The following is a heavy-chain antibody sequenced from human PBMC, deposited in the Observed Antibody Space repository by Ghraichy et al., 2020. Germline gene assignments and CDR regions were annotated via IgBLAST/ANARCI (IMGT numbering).Heavy chain of an antibody. CDR2: INHSGST. CDR3: ARAGYYDSSGYYFHFDY. CDR1: GGSFSGYY. V-gene: IGHV4-34*01. J-gene: IGHJ4*02. Sequence: SQTLSLTCAVYGGSFSGYYWSWIRQPPGKGLEWIGEINHSGSTNYNPSLKSRVTISVDTSKNQFSLKLSPVTAADTALYYCARAGYYDSSGYYFHFDYWGQGTLVTVSS. D-gene: IGHD3-22*01.